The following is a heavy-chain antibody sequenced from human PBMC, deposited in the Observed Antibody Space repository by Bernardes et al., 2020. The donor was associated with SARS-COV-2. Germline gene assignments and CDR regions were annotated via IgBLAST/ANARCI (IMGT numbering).Heavy chain of an antibody. CDR3: ARSAGMDV. CDR2: ISGSGGST. Sequence: GGSLRLSCAASGFTFSSYAMSWVRQAPGKGLEWVSVISGSGGSTYYVDSVKGRFTISRDNSKNTLFLQMNSLRAEDTAVFYCARSAGMDVWGQGTMVTVSS. CDR1: GFTFSSYA. J-gene: IGHJ6*02. V-gene: IGHV3-23*01.